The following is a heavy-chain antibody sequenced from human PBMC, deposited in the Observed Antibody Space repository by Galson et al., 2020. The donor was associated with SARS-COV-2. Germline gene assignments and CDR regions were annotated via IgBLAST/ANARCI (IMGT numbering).Heavy chain of an antibody. CDR2: IYYSESN. J-gene: IGHJ4*02. CDR3: ARQILTGYYSFYYFDY. Sequence: SETLSLTCTVSGGSISSSSYYWGWIRQPPGEGLEWIGSIYYSESNYYNPSLTSRVTMSVDTSKNQFSLKLSSVTAAYTAVYYCARQILTGYYSFYYFDYWGQGTLVTVSS. CDR1: GGSISSSSYY. V-gene: IGHV4-39*01. D-gene: IGHD3-9*01.